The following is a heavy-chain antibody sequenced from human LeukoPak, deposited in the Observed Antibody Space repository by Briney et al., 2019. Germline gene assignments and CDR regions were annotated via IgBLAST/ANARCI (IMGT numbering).Heavy chain of an antibody. D-gene: IGHD6-19*01. CDR2: ISSSSSYI. J-gene: IGHJ5*02. Sequence: GESLRLSCAASGFTFSSYSMNWVRQAPGKGLEWVSSISSSSSYIYYADSVKGRFTISRDNAKNSLYLQMNSLRAEDTAVYYCARDEAVGWLPNWFDPWGQGTLVTVSS. V-gene: IGHV3-21*01. CDR3: ARDEAVGWLPNWFDP. CDR1: GFTFSSYS.